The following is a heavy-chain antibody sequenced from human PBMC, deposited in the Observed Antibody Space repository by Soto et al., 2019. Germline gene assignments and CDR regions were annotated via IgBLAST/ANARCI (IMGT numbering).Heavy chain of an antibody. CDR1: GDTLSRHG. J-gene: IGHJ6*02. D-gene: IGHD1-26*01. Sequence: SVKVSCKASGDTLSRHGISWVRQAPGQGLEWMGGIIPIFRITNYAQRFQGRLMITADESTRTAYMELSRLGSDDSAVYFCVRVRVGSIPLNYDMDVWGQGTTVTVSS. V-gene: IGHV1-69*13. CDR2: IIPIFRIT. CDR3: VRVRVGSIPLNYDMDV.